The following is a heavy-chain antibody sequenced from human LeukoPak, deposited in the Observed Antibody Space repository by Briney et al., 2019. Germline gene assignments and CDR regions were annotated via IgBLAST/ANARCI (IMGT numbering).Heavy chain of an antibody. CDR2: ISSSGGTI. Sequence: GGSLRLSCAASGFTFSDYYMSWIRQAPGKGLEYISYISSSGGTIYYADSVKGRFTISRDNAKNSLDLQMNSLRAEDTAVYYCARVAAAVPDYWGQGTLVTVSS. V-gene: IGHV3-11*01. J-gene: IGHJ4*02. CDR1: GFTFSDYY. CDR3: ARVAAAVPDY. D-gene: IGHD6-13*01.